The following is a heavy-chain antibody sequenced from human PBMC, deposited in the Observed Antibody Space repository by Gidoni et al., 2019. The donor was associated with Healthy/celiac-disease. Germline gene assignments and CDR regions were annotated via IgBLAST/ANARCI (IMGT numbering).Heavy chain of an antibody. V-gene: IGHV4-61*02. J-gene: IGHJ3*02. CDR1: GGSISSGTYY. CDR3: AGSRGGELLFSAFDI. CDR2: IYTSRST. D-gene: IGHD1-26*01. Sequence: QVQLQESGPGLVKPSQTLSLTCTVSGGSISSGTYYLSWIRQPAGKGLGWIGRIYTSRSTNYNPSLKIRVTISVHTSKTQFSLKLGSVTGADTAGYSCAGSRGGELLFSAFDIWGQGTMVTVSS.